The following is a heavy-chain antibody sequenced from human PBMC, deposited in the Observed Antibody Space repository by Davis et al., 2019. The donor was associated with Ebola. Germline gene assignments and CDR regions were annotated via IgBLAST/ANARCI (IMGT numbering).Heavy chain of an antibody. J-gene: IGHJ4*02. CDR1: GFTFSNYD. CDR3: ARFCHYPDCSYFDF. D-gene: IGHD3-3*01. CDR2: VSGSGGHT. Sequence: GESLKISCAASGFTFSNYDMSWVRQVPGKGLEWVSTVSGSGGHTYYSDSVRGRLTISRDNSKNTLSLQMNSLRAEDTATYYCARFCHYPDCSYFDFWGQGTVVAVSS. V-gene: IGHV3-23*01.